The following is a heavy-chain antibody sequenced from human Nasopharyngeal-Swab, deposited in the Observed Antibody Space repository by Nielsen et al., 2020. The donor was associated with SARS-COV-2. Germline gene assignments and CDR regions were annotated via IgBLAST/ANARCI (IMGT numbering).Heavy chain of an antibody. J-gene: IGHJ4*02. V-gene: IGHV4-59*12. CDR3: TRGSLRTAPDC. Sequence: SETLSLTCAVSGASISSDYWGWIRQPPGKGLEWIGCVSYSGRTDYNPPLKSRVTISIDTSKKHFSLVLSSLTAADTALYYCTRGSLRTAPDCWGQGTLVTVSS. CDR2: VSYSGRT. CDR1: GASISSDY. D-gene: IGHD4-17*01.